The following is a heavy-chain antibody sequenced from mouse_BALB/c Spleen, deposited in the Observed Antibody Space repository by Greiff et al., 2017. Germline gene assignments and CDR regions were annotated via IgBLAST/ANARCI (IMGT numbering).Heavy chain of an antibody. D-gene: IGHD2-3*01. CDR2: ISNGGGST. CDR3: ARHDGDGYYSWFAY. CDR1: GFTFSSYT. Sequence: DVMLVESGGGLVQPGGSLKLSCAASGFTFSSYTMSWVRQTPEKRLEWVAYISNGGGSTYYPDTVKGRFTISRDNAKNTLYLQMSSLKSEDTAMYYCARHDGDGYYSWFAYWGQGTLVTVSA. V-gene: IGHV5-12-2*01. J-gene: IGHJ3*01.